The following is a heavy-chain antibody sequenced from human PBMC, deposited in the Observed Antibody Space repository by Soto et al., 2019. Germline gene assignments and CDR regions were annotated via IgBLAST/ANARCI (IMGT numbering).Heavy chain of an antibody. Sequence: ASVKVSCKASGYTFTGYYIHWVRQAPGQGLEWMGWISAYNGNTNYAQKLQGRVTMTTDTSTSTAYMELRSLRSDDTAVYYCAREDSSDILTGNNWFDPWGQGTLVTVSS. CDR3: AREDSSDILTGNNWFDP. CDR2: ISAYNGNT. CDR1: GYTFTGYY. V-gene: IGHV1-18*04. D-gene: IGHD3-9*01. J-gene: IGHJ5*02.